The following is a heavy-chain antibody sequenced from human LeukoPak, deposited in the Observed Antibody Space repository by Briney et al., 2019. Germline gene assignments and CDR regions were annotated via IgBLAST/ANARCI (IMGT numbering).Heavy chain of an antibody. CDR1: GFTFKSYA. V-gene: IGHV3-23*01. J-gene: IGHJ4*02. Sequence: GGSLRLSCSASGFTFKSYAMHWVRQAPGKGLEWVSAISGSGGSTYYADSVKGRFTISRDNSKNTLYLQMNSLRAEDTAVYYCAKYAITMIVVSWGQGTLVTVSS. CDR2: ISGSGGST. CDR3: AKYAITMIVVS. D-gene: IGHD3-22*01.